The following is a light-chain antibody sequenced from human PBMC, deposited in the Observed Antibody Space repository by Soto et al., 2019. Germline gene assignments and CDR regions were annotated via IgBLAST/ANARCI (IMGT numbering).Light chain of an antibody. Sequence: DIVLTQSPATLSVSPGEKATLSCRASQTVISNLAWYQQKPGQAPRLLIYDASTRATGVPVRFSGSGFGTEFTLTIISLQSEYVGIYFCQQYTKWPPGMTFGGGTKVEIK. CDR1: QTVISN. CDR3: QQYTKWPPGMT. CDR2: DAS. J-gene: IGKJ4*01. V-gene: IGKV3-15*01.